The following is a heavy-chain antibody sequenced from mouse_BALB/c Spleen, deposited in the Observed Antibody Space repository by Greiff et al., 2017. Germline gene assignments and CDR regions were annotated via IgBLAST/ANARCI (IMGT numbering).Heavy chain of an antibody. J-gene: IGHJ3*01. D-gene: IGHD2-4*01. CDR3: AIYYDYDGGFAY. CDR2: IYPGGGYT. CDR1: GYTFTNYW. V-gene: IGHV1-63*02. Sequence: VQLQQSGAELVKPGTSVKISCKASGYTFTNYWLGWVKQRPGHGLEWIGDIYPGGGYTNYNEKFKGKATLTADSSASTAYMQLSSLTSEDSAVYFCAIYYDYDGGFAYWGQGTLVTVSA.